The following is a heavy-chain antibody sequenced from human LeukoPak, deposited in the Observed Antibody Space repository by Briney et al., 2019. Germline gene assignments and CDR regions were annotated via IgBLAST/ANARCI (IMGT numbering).Heavy chain of an antibody. J-gene: IGHJ1*01. CDR2: ISASGGST. CDR1: GFTLSSYA. CDR3: SRDPNGDYVGAFDFQR. V-gene: IGHV3-23*01. Sequence: GGSLRLSCAASGFTLSSYAMSWVRQAPGKGLEWVSSISASGGSTNYADSVRGRFTISRDNSKNTLYLQMNSLRAEDTAIYYCSRDPNGDYVGAFDFQRWGQGTLVTVSS. D-gene: IGHD4-17*01.